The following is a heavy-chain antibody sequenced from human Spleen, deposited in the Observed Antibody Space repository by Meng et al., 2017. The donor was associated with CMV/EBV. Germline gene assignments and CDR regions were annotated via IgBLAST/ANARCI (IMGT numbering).Heavy chain of an antibody. V-gene: IGHV1-46*01. D-gene: IGHD2-2*01. Sequence: ASVKVSCKASGYTFTGYYMHWVRQAPGQGLEWMGMINPGGGSTSNAQKFQGRVTMTTDTSTTTVYMELSSLRSEDTAVYYCARGFVQYQLLLGYWGQGTLVTVSS. CDR1: GYTFTGYY. CDR3: ARGFVQYQLLLGY. J-gene: IGHJ4*02. CDR2: INPGGGST.